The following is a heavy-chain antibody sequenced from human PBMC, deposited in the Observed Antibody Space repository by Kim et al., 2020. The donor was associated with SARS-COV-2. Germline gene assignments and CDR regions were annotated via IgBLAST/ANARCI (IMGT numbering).Heavy chain of an antibody. V-gene: IGHV3-33*05. D-gene: IGHD2-15*01. CDR3: SGYPRTYAFDI. Sequence: GGSLRLSCAASGFTFSSYGMHWVRQAPGKGLEWVAVISYDGSNKYYADSVKGRFTISRDNSKNTLYLQMNSLRAEDTAVYYCSGYPRTYAFDIWGQGTMV. J-gene: IGHJ3*02. CDR2: ISYDGSNK. CDR1: GFTFSSYG.